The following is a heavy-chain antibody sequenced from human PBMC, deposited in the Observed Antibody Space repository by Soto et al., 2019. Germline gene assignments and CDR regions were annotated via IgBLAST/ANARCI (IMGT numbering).Heavy chain of an antibody. CDR2: ISSSGSTI. CDR3: AGDQEAGAFFPYYYGMDV. Sequence: GGSLRLSCATSGFTFSSYEMNWVRQAPGKGLEWVSYISSSGSTIYYADSVKGRFTISRDNAKNSLYLQMDSLRAEDTAVYYCAGDQEAGAFFPYYYGMDVWGQGTTVTVSS. V-gene: IGHV3-48*03. CDR1: GFTFSSYE. J-gene: IGHJ6*02. D-gene: IGHD6-13*01.